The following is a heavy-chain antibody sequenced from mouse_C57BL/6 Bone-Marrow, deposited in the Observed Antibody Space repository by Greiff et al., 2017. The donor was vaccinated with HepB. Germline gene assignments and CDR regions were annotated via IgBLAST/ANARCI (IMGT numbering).Heavy chain of an antibody. Sequence: QVQLQQPGAELVKPGDSVKLSCKASGYTFTSYWLHWGKQRPGQGIEWIGMIQPNSGSTNYNEKFKSKATLTVDKSYSKAYMQLNSLTSEDSAVYYCARETTVVATYYAMDYWGQGTSVTVSS. CDR3: ARETTVVATYYAMDY. D-gene: IGHD1-1*01. CDR2: IQPNSGST. CDR1: GYTFTSYW. V-gene: IGHV1-64*01. J-gene: IGHJ4*01.